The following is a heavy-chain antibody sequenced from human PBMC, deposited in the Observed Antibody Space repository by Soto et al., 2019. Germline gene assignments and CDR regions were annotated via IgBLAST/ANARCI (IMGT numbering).Heavy chain of an antibody. CDR1: GYNFTNYW. Sequence: GESLKISCRGSGYNFTNYWIAWVRQVSGKGLEWVGIIYPARSDTRYSPSFQGRVTISADESATAAYLEWSSLKASDTAMFYPEKRAIEENRLKGYKWFDPWGLGTLLNVSS. CDR3: EKRAIEENRLKGYKWFDP. V-gene: IGHV5-51*01. D-gene: IGHD2-21*01. CDR2: IYPARSDT. J-gene: IGHJ5*02.